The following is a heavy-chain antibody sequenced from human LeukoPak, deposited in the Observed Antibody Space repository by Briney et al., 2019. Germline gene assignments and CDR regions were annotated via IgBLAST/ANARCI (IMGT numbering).Heavy chain of an antibody. V-gene: IGHV3-15*01. CDR2: IKSRTDGGTT. J-gene: IGHJ4*02. CDR1: GFTFSSAW. CDR3: ATEFYSNGYNF. D-gene: IGHD5-24*01. Sequence: GGSLRLSCPGSGFTFSSAWMTWVRQIPGKGREWGGHIKSRTDGGTTDYAAPVKGRFTISRDDSKNTVYLQMNSLKTEDSAVYFCATEFYSNGYNFWGQGTLVIVSS.